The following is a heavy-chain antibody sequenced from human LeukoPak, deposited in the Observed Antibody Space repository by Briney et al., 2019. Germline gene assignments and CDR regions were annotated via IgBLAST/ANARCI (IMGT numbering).Heavy chain of an antibody. J-gene: IGHJ4*02. V-gene: IGHV4-31*03. CDR2: IYYSGST. Sequence: PSETLSLTCTVSGDSISSGGYYWSWIRQHPGKGLEWIGYIYYSGSTYYNPSLKSRITISVDTSKNQFSLKLSSVTAADTAVYYCARGFAGSSTSYAYPFGYWGQGTLVTVSS. D-gene: IGHD2-2*01. CDR1: GDSISSGGYY. CDR3: ARGFAGSSTSYAYPFGY.